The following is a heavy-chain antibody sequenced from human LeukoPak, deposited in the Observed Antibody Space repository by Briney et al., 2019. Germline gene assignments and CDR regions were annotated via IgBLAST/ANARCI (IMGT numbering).Heavy chain of an antibody. CDR2: INPNSGGT. CDR1: GYTFTGYY. Sequence: RASVKVSCEASGYTFTGYYMHWVRQAPGQGLEWMGWINPNSGGTNYAQKFQGRVTMTRDTSISTAYMELSRLRSDDTAVYYCASRPRWQYGSGSYLSAFDIWGQGTMVTVSS. V-gene: IGHV1-2*02. D-gene: IGHD3-10*01. J-gene: IGHJ3*02. CDR3: ASRPRWQYGSGSYLSAFDI.